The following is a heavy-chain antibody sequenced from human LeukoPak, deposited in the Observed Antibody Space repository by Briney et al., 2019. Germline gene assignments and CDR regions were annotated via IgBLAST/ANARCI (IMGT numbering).Heavy chain of an antibody. Sequence: PGRSLRLSCTASGFTFGDYGVTWVRRAPGKGLEWVGFIGSTPYGGTTEYAASVKGRFSISRDDSKSIAYLQMNSLKTEDTAVYYCARVEYYSDGSGYDYWYFDLWGRGTLVTVSS. CDR2: IGSTPYGGTT. V-gene: IGHV3-49*04. CDR3: ARVEYYSDGSGYDYWYFDL. CDR1: GFTFGDYG. D-gene: IGHD3-22*01. J-gene: IGHJ2*01.